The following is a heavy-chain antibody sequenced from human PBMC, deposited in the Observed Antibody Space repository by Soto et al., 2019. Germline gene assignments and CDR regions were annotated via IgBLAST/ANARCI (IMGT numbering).Heavy chain of an antibody. J-gene: IGHJ5*02. CDR2: IVVGSGNT. D-gene: IGHD3-3*01. CDR3: AADLGYYDLLRYWFDP. Sequence: QMQLVQSGPEVKKPGTSVKVSCKASGFTFTSSAMQWVRQARGQRLEWIGWIVVGSGNTNYAQKFQERVTTTRDMSTSTAYMELSSLRSEDTAVYYCAADLGYYDLLRYWFDPWGQGTLVTVSS. V-gene: IGHV1-58*02. CDR1: GFTFTSSA.